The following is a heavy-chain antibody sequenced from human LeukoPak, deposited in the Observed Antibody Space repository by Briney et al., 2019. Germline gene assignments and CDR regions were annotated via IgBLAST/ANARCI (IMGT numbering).Heavy chain of an antibody. J-gene: IGHJ4*02. V-gene: IGHV4-4*02. CDR2: IYHSGST. CDR3: ARVYYGSGSYPHFDY. Sequence: SPSETLSLTCAVSGGSISSSNWWSWVRQPPGKGLEWIGEIYHSGSTNYNPSLKSRVTISVDESKNQFSLKLSSVTAADTAVYYCARVYYGSGSYPHFDYWGQGTLVTVSS. D-gene: IGHD3-10*01. CDR1: GGSISSSNW.